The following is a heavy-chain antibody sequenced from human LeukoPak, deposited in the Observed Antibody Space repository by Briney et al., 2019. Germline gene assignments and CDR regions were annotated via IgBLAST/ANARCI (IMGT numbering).Heavy chain of an antibody. CDR3: ARPGGTIFGVGLSYAHFDY. CDR2: ISAYNGNT. Sequence: ASVKVSCKASGYSFTNYGITWVRQAPGQGLEWMGWISAYNGNTNYAQKLQGRDTMTTDTSTSTAYMELRSLRSDDTAVYYCARPGGTIFGVGLSYAHFDYWGQGTLVTVSS. J-gene: IGHJ4*02. V-gene: IGHV1-18*01. D-gene: IGHD3-3*01. CDR1: GYSFTNYG.